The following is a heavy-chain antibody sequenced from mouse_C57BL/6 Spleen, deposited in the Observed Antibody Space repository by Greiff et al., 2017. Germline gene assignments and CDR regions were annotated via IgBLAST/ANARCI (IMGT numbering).Heavy chain of an antibody. V-gene: IGHV3-6*01. Sequence: EVQLQQSGPGLVKPSQSLSLTCSVTGYSITSGYYWNWIRQFPGNKLEWMGYISYDGSNNYNPSLQNRISITRDTSKNQFFLKLNSVTTEDTATYYCARVGGKGAMDYWGQGTSVTVSS. D-gene: IGHD2-1*01. CDR3: ARVGGKGAMDY. J-gene: IGHJ4*01. CDR2: ISYDGSN. CDR1: GYSITSGYY.